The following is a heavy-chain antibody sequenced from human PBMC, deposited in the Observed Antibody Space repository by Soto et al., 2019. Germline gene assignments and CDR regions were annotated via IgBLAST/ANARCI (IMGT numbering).Heavy chain of an antibody. CDR1: GFTFSSYA. D-gene: IGHD3-22*01. Sequence: VQLLESGGGLVQPGGSLRLSCAASGFTFSSYAMSWVRQAPGKGLEWVSAISGSGGSTYYADSVKGRFTISRDNSKNTLYLQMNSLRAEDTAVYYCAKDRPYYDSSGYRLDYWGQGTLVTVSS. CDR2: ISGSGGST. J-gene: IGHJ4*02. V-gene: IGHV3-23*01. CDR3: AKDRPYYDSSGYRLDY.